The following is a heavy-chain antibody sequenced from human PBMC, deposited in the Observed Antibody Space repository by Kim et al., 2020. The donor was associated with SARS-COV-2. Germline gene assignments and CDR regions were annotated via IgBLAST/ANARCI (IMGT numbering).Heavy chain of an antibody. CDR2: INPSGGST. D-gene: IGHD3-3*01. CDR1: GYTFTSYY. CDR3: AKPYYDFWSGPILRFDY. J-gene: IGHJ4*02. V-gene: IGHV1-46*01. Sequence: ASVKVSCKASGYTFTSYYMHWVRQAPGQGLEWMGIINPSGGSTSYAQKFQGRVTMTRDTSTSTVYMELSSLRSEDTAVYYCAKPYYDFWSGPILRFDYWGQGTLVTVSS.